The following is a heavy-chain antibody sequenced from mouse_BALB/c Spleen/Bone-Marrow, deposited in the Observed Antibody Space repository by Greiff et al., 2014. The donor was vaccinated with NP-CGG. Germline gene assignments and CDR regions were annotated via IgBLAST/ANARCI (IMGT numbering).Heavy chain of an antibody. J-gene: IGHJ3*01. CDR3: APYYYGSSSFAY. D-gene: IGHD1-1*01. CDR1: GFNIKDTY. Sequence: EVKLVESGAELVKPGASVKLSCTASGFNIKDTYMHWVKQRPEQGLEWIGRIDPANGNTKYDPKFQGKATITADTSSNTAYLQLSSLTSEDTAVYYCAPYYYGSSSFAYWGQGLWSLSLQ. CDR2: IDPANGNT. V-gene: IGHV14-3*02.